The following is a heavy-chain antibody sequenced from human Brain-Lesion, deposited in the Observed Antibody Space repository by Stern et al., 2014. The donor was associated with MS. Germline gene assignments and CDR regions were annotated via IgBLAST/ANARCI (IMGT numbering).Heavy chain of an antibody. CDR1: GYTLTELS. V-gene: IGHV1-24*01. D-gene: IGHD1-26*01. J-gene: IGHJ4*02. CDR3: ATLSPGAGGNYYRHFDY. CDR2: FDPEDGET. Sequence: VQLLESGAEVKKPGASVKVSCKVSGYTLTELSMHWVRQAPRKGLEWMGGFDPEDGETIYAQKFQRRVTMTEDTSTDTAYMELSSLRSEDTAVYYCATLSPGAGGNYYRHFDYWGQGTLVTVSS.